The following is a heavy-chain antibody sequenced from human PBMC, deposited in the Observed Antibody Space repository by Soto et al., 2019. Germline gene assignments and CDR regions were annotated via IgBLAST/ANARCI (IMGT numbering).Heavy chain of an antibody. V-gene: IGHV6-1*01. CDR2: TYYRSKWFH. CDR1: GDSVSSDITS. Sequence: QGQLPQSGPGLVKPSQTLSLTCAISGDSVSSDITSWNWISQSPSRGLEWLGRTYYRSKWFHDYAASVKSRITINPDTSKNQFSLELNSMTPEDTAVYYCARGNALDVWGQGTVVTVSS. CDR3: ARGNALDV. J-gene: IGHJ3*01. D-gene: IGHD3-10*01.